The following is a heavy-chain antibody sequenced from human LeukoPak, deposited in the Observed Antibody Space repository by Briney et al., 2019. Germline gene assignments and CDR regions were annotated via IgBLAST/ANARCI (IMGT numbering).Heavy chain of an antibody. D-gene: IGHD4-17*01. J-gene: IGHJ4*01. Sequence: PGRSLRLSCAASGFTVAKNWMNWVRQAPGKGLEWVANIKPDASGKHYVDSVKGRFTISRDNAKNPAYLQMNSLRAEDTGVYYCSSLREYWGHGTLVTVSS. V-gene: IGHV3-7*02. CDR3: SSLREY. CDR1: GFTVAKNW. CDR2: IKPDASGK.